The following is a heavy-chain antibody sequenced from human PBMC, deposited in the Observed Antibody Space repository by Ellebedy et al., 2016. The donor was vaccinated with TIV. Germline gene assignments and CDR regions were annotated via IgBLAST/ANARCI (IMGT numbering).Heavy chain of an antibody. CDR3: ARSRGYSSGWYGRYYGMDV. J-gene: IGHJ6*02. Sequence: ASVKVSXXASGYTFTSYGISWVRQAPGQGLEWMGWISAYNGNTNYAQKLQGRVTMTTDTSTSTAYMELRSLRSDDTAVYYCARSRGYSSGWYGRYYGMDVWGQGTTVTVSS. CDR1: GYTFTSYG. D-gene: IGHD6-19*01. V-gene: IGHV1-18*01. CDR2: ISAYNGNT.